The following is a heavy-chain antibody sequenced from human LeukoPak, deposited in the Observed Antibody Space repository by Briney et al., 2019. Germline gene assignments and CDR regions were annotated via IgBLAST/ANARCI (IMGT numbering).Heavy chain of an antibody. J-gene: IGHJ4*02. V-gene: IGHV4-34*01. Sequence: PSETLSLTCAVYGGSFSGYYWSWIRQPPGKGLEWIGEINHSGSTNYNPSLKSRVTISVDTSKNQFSLKLSSVTAADTAVYYCARNGIAAAGNVYWGQGTLVTVSP. CDR3: ARNGIAAAGNVY. D-gene: IGHD6-13*01. CDR1: GGSFSGYY. CDR2: INHSGST.